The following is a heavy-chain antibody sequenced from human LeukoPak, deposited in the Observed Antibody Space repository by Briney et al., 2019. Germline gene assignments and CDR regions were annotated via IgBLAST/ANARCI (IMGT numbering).Heavy chain of an antibody. Sequence: PGGSLRLSCAGSGLTSNNYAMTWVRQAPGKGLEWVSAISGSGGSTYYADSVKGRFTISRDNSKNTLYLQMNSLRAEDTAVYYCANPHPIVDVWAKGPRSPSPQ. CDR1: GLTSNNYA. D-gene: IGHD3-22*01. CDR3: ANPHPIVDV. CDR2: ISGSGGST. J-gene: IGHJ6*04. V-gene: IGHV3-23*01.